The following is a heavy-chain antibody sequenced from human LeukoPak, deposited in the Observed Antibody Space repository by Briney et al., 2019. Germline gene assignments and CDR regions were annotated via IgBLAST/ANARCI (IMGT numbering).Heavy chain of an antibody. CDR3: ATKSIAVAGTGFDY. V-gene: IGHV1-24*01. Sequence: GASVKVSCKVSGYTLTELSMHWVRHAPGKGLEWMGGFDPEDGETIYAQKFQGRVTMTEDTSTDTAYMELSSLRSEDTAVYYCATKSIAVAGTGFDYWGQGTLVTVSS. CDR2: FDPEDGET. CDR1: GYTLTELS. J-gene: IGHJ4*02. D-gene: IGHD6-19*01.